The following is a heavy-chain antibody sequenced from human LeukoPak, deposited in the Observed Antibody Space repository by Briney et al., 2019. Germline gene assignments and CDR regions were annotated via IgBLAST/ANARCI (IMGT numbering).Heavy chain of an antibody. CDR3: ARGGIYYYYMDV. Sequence: GESLKISCKGSGYSFSTYWIAWVRQMPGKGLEWMGIIYPGDSNTISSPSFEGQVIMSVDKSISTAYLQWSSLKASDTAMYYCARGGIYYYYMDVWGKGTTVTVSS. J-gene: IGHJ6*03. CDR2: IYPGDSNT. V-gene: IGHV5-51*01. CDR1: GYSFSTYW.